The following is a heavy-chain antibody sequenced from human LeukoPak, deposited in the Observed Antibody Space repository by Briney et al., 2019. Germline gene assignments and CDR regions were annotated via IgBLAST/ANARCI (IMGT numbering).Heavy chain of an antibody. CDR1: GFTFSNAW. D-gene: IGHD2-2*01. V-gene: IGHV3-15*01. Sequence: GGSLRLSCAASGFTFSNAWMSWVRQAPGKGLEWVGRIKSKTDGGTTDYAAPVKGRFTISRDDSKNTLYLQMNSLKTEDTAVYYCTTDTSPCSSTSCLYGMDVWGQGTTVTVSS. J-gene: IGHJ6*02. CDR2: IKSKTDGGTT. CDR3: TTDTSPCSSTSCLYGMDV.